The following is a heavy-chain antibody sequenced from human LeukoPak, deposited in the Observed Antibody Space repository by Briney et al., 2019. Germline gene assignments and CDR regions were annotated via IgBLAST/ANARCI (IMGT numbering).Heavy chain of an antibody. Sequence: GGSLRLSCAAYGFTFSSYSMNWVRQAPGKGLERLSYISSSSSTIYYADSEKGRFTISRDNAKNSLYLQMKSLRAEDAAVYYCARNSIAARPLDYWGQGTLVTVSS. CDR1: GFTFSSYS. V-gene: IGHV3-48*01. D-gene: IGHD6-6*01. J-gene: IGHJ4*02. CDR3: ARNSIAARPLDY. CDR2: ISSSSSTI.